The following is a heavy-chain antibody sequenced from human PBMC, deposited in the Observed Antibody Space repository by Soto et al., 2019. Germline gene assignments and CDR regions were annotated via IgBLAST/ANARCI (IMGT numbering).Heavy chain of an antibody. CDR2: ISADNGNT. CDR3: AGDITAISTRWLDR. Sequence: QVQLVQSGGEVKKPGASVKVSCKASGYTFTSYDISWVRQAPGQGLEWMGWISADNGNTIYAQKVQGRVTMTTDTTTSTAYMELRSLRCDDTAVYYWAGDITAISTRWLDRWGQGTLVTVSS. V-gene: IGHV1-18*04. CDR1: GYTFTSYD. D-gene: IGHD6-13*01. J-gene: IGHJ5*02.